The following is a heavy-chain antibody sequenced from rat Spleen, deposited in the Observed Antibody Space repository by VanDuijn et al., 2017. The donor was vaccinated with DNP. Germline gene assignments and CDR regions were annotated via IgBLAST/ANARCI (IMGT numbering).Heavy chain of an antibody. CDR1: GFSFSDYD. CDR2: ISLTGVTT. Sequence: EVQLVESGGGLVQPGRSLKLSCAASGFSFSDYDMAWVRQAPTKGLEWVASISLTGVTTYYRDSVKGRFTISRDNSKSILYLQMDSLRSEDTATYYCARPDYWGQGVMVTVSS. V-gene: IGHV5-25*01. J-gene: IGHJ2*01. CDR3: ARPDY.